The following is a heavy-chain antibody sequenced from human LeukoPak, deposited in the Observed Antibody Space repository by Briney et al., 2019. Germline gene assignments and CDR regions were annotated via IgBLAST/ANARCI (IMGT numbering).Heavy chain of an antibody. CDR2: IYPGDSDT. J-gene: IGHJ4*02. CDR1: GYSFTSYW. Sequence: GESLQISCKGSGYSFTSYWIGWVRQMPGKGLEWMGIIYPGDSDTRYSPSFQGQVTISADKSISTAYLQWSSLKASDTAMYYCATLYYYDSSGYFNGGYFDYWGQGTLVTVSS. V-gene: IGHV5-51*01. CDR3: ATLYYYDSSGYFNGGYFDY. D-gene: IGHD3-22*01.